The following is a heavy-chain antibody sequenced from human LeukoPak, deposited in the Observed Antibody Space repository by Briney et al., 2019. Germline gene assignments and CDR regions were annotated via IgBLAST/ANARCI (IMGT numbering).Heavy chain of an antibody. V-gene: IGHV3-15*01. CDR2: IKSKTDGGTT. CDR3: TAVGFGDSSGSIDY. CDR1: GFTFSNAW. J-gene: IGHJ4*02. Sequence: GGSLRLSCAASGFTFSNAWMSWVRQAPGKGLEWVGRIKSKTDGGTTDYAAPVKGRFTISRDDSKNTLYLQMNSLKTEDTAVYYCTAVGFGDSSGSIDYWGQGTLVTVSS. D-gene: IGHD3-22*01.